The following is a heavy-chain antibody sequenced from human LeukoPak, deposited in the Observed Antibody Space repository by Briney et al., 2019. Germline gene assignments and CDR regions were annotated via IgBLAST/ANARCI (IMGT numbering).Heavy chain of an antibody. CDR1: GFTVSSNY. V-gene: IGHV3-66*01. CDR3: ARDGGIAAAGWFDP. J-gene: IGHJ5*02. Sequence: PGGSLRLSCAASGFTVSSNYVSWVRQAPGKGLEWVSVIYSGGSTYYADSVKGRFTISRDNSKNTLYLQMNSLRAEDTAVYYCARDGGIAAAGWFDPWGQGTLVTVSS. CDR2: IYSGGST. D-gene: IGHD6-13*01.